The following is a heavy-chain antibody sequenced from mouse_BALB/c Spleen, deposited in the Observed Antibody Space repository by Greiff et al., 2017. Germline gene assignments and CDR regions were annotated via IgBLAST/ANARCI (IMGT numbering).Heavy chain of an antibody. Sequence: VKLQESGAELVRPGSSVKISCKASGYAFSSYWMNWVKQRPGQGLEWIGQIYPGDGDTNYNGKFKGKATLTADKSSSTAYMQLSSLTSEDSAVYFCARDYGSSYAMDYWGQGTSVTVSS. CDR1: GYAFSSYW. J-gene: IGHJ4*01. CDR2: IYPGDGDT. D-gene: IGHD1-1*01. CDR3: ARDYGSSYAMDY. V-gene: IGHV1-80*01.